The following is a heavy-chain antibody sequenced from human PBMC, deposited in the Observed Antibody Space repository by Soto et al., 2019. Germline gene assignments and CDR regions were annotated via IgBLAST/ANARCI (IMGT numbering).Heavy chain of an antibody. CDR2: INHSGST. CDR1: GGSFSGYY. CDR3: ARGVATVVTSYFDY. Sequence: QVQLQQWGAGLLKPSETLSLTCAVYGGSFSGYYWSWIRQQPGKGLEWIGEINHSGSTNYNPSLNSRVNISVDTSKNQVSLKLSSVTAADTAVYYCARGVATVVTSYFDYWGQGTLVTVSS. V-gene: IGHV4-34*01. D-gene: IGHD5-12*01. J-gene: IGHJ4*02.